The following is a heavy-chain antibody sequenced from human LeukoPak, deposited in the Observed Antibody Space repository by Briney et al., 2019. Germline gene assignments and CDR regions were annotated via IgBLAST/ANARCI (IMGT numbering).Heavy chain of an antibody. CDR1: GGSISSYY. D-gene: IGHD2-2*01. CDR2: IYYSGST. CDR3: ARAIVPAAPDAFDI. J-gene: IGHJ3*02. Sequence: SETLSLTCTVSGGSISSYYWSWIRQPPGKGLEWIGYIYYSGSTNYNPSLKSRVTISVDTSKNQFSLKLSSVTAADTAVYYCARAIVPAAPDAFDIWGQGTMVTVSS. V-gene: IGHV4-59*01.